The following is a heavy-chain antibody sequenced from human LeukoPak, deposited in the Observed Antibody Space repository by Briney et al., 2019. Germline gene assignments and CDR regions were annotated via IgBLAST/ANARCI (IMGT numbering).Heavy chain of an antibody. J-gene: IGHJ5*02. Sequence: GASVKVSCKASGYTFTSYYMHWVRQAPGQGLEWMGIINPSGGSTSYAQKFQGRVTMTRDTSISTAYMELSRLRSDDTAVYYCAREDYCSSTSCYYSAKYNWFDPWGQGTLVTVSS. CDR3: AREDYCSSTSCYYSAKYNWFDP. CDR1: GYTFTSYY. CDR2: INPSGGST. D-gene: IGHD2-2*01. V-gene: IGHV1-46*01.